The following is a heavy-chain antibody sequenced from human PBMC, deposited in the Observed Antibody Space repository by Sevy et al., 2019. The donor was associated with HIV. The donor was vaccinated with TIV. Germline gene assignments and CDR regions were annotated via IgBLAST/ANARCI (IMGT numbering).Heavy chain of an antibody. D-gene: IGHD4-4*01. CDR3: ARQVVSNYPTTCFDY. CDR1: GGSISSSSYY. V-gene: IGHV4-39*01. CDR2: IYYSGST. J-gene: IGHJ4*02. Sequence: LLQLPETLSLTCTVSGGSISSSSYYWGWIRQPPGKGLEWIGSIYYSGSTYYNPSLKSRVTISVDTSKNQFSLKLSSVTAADTAVYCCARQVVSNYPTTCFDYWGQGTLVTVSS.